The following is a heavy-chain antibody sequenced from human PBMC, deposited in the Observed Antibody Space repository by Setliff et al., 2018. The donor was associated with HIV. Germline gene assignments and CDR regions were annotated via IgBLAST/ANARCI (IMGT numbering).Heavy chain of an antibody. J-gene: IGHJ4*02. Sequence: PSETLSLTCSVSGGSISSGNYYWSWIRQSAGKGLEWIGHIYANGSTNYNPSLKSRVTISVDRSNNHCSLRLSSVTAADTAAYYWARGRGDIVLLVYTYPPDSGGQGKLVTVSS. CDR3: ARGRGDIVLLVYTYPPDS. V-gene: IGHV4-61*09. CDR2: IYANGST. D-gene: IGHD2-8*01. CDR1: GGSISSGNYY.